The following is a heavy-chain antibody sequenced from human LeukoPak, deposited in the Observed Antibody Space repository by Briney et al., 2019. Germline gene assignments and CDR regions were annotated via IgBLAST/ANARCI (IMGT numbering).Heavy chain of an antibody. CDR2: MNPNSGNT. CDR1: GYTFTSYD. D-gene: IGHD6-13*01. CDR3: ARGAISSSWYPYYYGMDV. V-gene: IGHV1-8*01. J-gene: IGHJ6*02. Sequence: GASVKVSCKASGYTFTSYDINWVRQATGQGLEWMGWMNPNSGNTGYAQKFQGRVTMTRNTSISTAYMELSSLRSEDTAVYYCARGAISSSWYPYYYGMDVWGQGTTVTVSS.